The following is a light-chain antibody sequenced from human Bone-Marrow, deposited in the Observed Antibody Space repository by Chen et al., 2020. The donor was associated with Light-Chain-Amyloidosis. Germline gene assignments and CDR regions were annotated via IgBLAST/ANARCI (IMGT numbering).Light chain of an antibody. J-gene: IGLJ3*02. V-gene: IGLV3-21*02. CDR1: NIGSTS. CDR2: DDS. CDR3: QVWDRSSDRPV. Sequence: SYVLTLPSPVSVAPGQTATIARGGNNIGSTSVHWYQQTPGQAPLLVVYDDSDRPSGTPERLSGSNSGNTATLTISRVEAGDEADYYCQVWDRSSDRPVFGGGTKLTVL.